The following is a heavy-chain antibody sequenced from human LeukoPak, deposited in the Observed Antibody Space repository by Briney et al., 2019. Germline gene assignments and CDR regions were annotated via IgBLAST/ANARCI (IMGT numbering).Heavy chain of an antibody. V-gene: IGHV4-59*12. CDR1: GGSISSYY. D-gene: IGHD3-16*01. Sequence: SETLSLTCTVSGGSISSYYWSWIRQPPGKGLEWIGYIYYSGSTYYNPSLKSRVTISVDTSKNQFSLKLSSVTAADTAVYYCARAPWGMDVWGQGTTVTVSS. CDR2: IYYSGST. CDR3: ARAPWGMDV. J-gene: IGHJ6*02.